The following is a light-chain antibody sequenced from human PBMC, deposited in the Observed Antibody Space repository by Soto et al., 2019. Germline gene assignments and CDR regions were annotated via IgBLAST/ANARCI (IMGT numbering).Light chain of an antibody. CDR1: SNDLGIYNY. CDR2: EVT. J-gene: IGLJ3*02. Sequence: QSALTQPASVSGSPGQSITISCTGTSNDLGIYNYVSWYQQHPGKAPKLIIYEVTNRPSGVSDRFSGSKSDNTASLTISGLQAEDEADYYFSSYTITSTWVFGGGTKLTVL. CDR3: SSYTITSTWV. V-gene: IGLV2-14*01.